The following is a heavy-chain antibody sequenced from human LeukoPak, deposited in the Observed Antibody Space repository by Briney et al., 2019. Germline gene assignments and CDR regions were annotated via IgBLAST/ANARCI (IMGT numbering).Heavy chain of an antibody. Sequence: SETLSLTXAVYGGSFSGYYWSWIRQPPGKGLEWIGEINHSGSTNYNPSLKSRVTISIDTSKNQFSLNLSSVAAADTAVYCCARRATNSRLSMVRGVIVAANNHHFDYWGQGTLVTVSS. CDR3: ARRATNSRLSMVRGVIVAANNHHFDY. V-gene: IGHV4-34*01. D-gene: IGHD3-10*01. J-gene: IGHJ4*02. CDR2: INHSGST. CDR1: GGSFSGYY.